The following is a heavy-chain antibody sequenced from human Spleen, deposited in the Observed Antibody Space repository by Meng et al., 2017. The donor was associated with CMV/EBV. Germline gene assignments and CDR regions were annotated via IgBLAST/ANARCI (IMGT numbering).Heavy chain of an antibody. J-gene: IGHJ2*01. Sequence: GSLRLSCSVSGGSVSGYFWSWIRQPPGKGLEWIGEINHSGSTNYNASLKSRVTISVDTSKNQFSLKLSSVTAADTAVYYCARAPERHYYDTIWYFDLWGRGTLVTVSS. CDR1: GGSVSGYF. D-gene: IGHD3-22*01. CDR3: ARAPERHYYDTIWYFDL. V-gene: IGHV4-34*01. CDR2: INHSGST.